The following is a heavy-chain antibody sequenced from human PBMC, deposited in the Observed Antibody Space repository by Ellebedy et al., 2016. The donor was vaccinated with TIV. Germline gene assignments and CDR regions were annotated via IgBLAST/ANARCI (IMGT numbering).Heavy chain of an antibody. CDR1: GFTFSGSV. D-gene: IGHD2-15*01. CDR3: AKDLGYYSGNSCYLPDY. CDR2: RSYDGINE. V-gene: IGHV3-30*18. Sequence: GESLKISCAAAGFTFSGSVMHWVRHAPGKGLEWVAARSYDGINEFYADYVRGRFNIDRDNSKNTLYLQGNSLTTEDTDVYYCAKDLGYYSGNSCYLPDYWGQGTLVTVSS. J-gene: IGHJ4*02.